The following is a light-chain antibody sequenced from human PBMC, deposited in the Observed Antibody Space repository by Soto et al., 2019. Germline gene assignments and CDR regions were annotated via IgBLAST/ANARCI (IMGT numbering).Light chain of an antibody. CDR3: SSYAGSNNPYV. V-gene: IGLV2-8*01. CDR2: EVS. CDR1: SSDVGGYNY. Sequence: QSVLTQPPSGYGSPGQSVTISCTGTSSDVGGYNYVSWYQQHPGKAPKLMIYEVSQRPSGVPDRFSGSKSGNTASLTVSGLQAEDEADYYCSSYAGSNNPYVFGTGTKVTVL. J-gene: IGLJ1*01.